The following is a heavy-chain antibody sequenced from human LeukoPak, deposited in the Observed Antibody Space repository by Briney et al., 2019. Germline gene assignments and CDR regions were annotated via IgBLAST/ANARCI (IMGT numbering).Heavy chain of an antibody. CDR3: AKDSKSSGSWTYYYYYMDV. V-gene: IGHV3-23*01. CDR1: GFTFSSYA. CDR2: VSGSGVST. J-gene: IGHJ6*03. Sequence: GGSLRLSCAASGFTFSSYAMSWVRQAPGKGLEWVSTVSGSGVSTYYADSVKGRFTVSRDNSKNTLYLQMNSLGAEDTAVYYCAKDSKSSGSWTYYYYYMDVWGKGTTVTVSS. D-gene: IGHD3-10*01.